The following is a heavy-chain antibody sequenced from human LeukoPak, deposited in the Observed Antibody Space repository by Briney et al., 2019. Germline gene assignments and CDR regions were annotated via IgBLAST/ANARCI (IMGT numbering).Heavy chain of an antibody. CDR1: GFRFSDFG. CDR2: IWYDRSKK. J-gene: IGHJ4*02. V-gene: IGHV3-33*06. D-gene: IGHD1-20*01. CDR3: AKGDNYKPLYFDN. Sequence: GGSLRLSCAASGFRFSDFGMHWVRQAPGKGLKWVAVIWYDRSKKFYADSVEGRFTISSDNSKNTLFLQMNSLRDEDTAVYYCAKGDNYKPLYFDNWGQGSLVTVTA.